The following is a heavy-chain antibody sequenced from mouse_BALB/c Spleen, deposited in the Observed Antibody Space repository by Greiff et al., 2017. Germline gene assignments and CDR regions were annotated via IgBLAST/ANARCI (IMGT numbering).Heavy chain of an antibody. CDR1: GFTFSSYY. V-gene: IGHV5-6-2*01. J-gene: IGHJ4*01. CDR3: ARPLYGYDGDYYAMDY. Sequence: EVQLQQSGGGLVKLGGSLKLSCAASGFTFSSYYMSWVRQTPEKRLELVAAINSNGGSTYYPDTVKGRFTISRDNAKNTLYLQMSSLKSEDTALYYCARPLYGYDGDYYAMDYRGQGTSVTVSS. D-gene: IGHD2-2*01. CDR2: INSNGGST.